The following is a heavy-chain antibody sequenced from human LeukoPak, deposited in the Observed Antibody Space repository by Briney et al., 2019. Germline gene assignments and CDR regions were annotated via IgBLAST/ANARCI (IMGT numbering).Heavy chain of an antibody. J-gene: IGHJ4*02. D-gene: IGHD2-2*01. CDR3: AREHCSSTSCSYFDY. CDR1: GFTFSSYE. V-gene: IGHV3-48*03. CDR2: SSSSGSTI. Sequence: GGSLRLSCAASGFTFSSYEMNWVRQAPGKGLEWVSYSSSSGSTIYYADSVKGRFTISRDNAKNSLYLQMNSLRAEDTAVYYCAREHCSSTSCSYFDYWGQGTLVTVFS.